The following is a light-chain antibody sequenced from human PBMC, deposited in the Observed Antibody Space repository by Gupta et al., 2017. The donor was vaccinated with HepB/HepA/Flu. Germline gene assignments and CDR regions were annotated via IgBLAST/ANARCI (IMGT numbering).Light chain of an antibody. CDR2: GAS. Sequence: DMQMTQSPSSLSASVGDRVTITCRASQSINTYLNWYQQKPGKVPKLLIYGASKVQSGVPSRFSGSGFGTDFTLTISSRQPEDFANYYCQQRDNTFFTFGHGTXVDIK. CDR3: QQRDNTFFT. V-gene: IGKV1-39*01. J-gene: IGKJ3*01. CDR1: QSINTY.